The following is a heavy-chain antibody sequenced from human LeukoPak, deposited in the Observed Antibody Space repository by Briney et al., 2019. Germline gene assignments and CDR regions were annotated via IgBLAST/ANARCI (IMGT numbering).Heavy chain of an antibody. CDR2: ISTSGDFL. D-gene: IGHD4-17*01. J-gene: IGHJ4*02. V-gene: IGHV3-21*01. Sequence: RSGGSLRLSCEASGFTFSSFSIIWVRQAPGKGLEWVSSISTSGDFLYYAESAKGRFTISRDNSENTLSLQMNSLRADDTAVYYCTKGGGPMSVTTERYSFDHWGRGTLVTVSS. CDR3: TKGGGPMSVTTERYSFDH. CDR1: GFTFSSFS.